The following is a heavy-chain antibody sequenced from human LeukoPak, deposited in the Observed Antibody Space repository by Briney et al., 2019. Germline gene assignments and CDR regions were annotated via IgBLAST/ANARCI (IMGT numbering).Heavy chain of an antibody. Sequence: PGGSLRLSCAASGFTVSSNYMSWVRQAPEKGLEWVSAITGSGGSTFFADSVKGRFTISRDNSKNTLYLQMNSLRAEDTAVYYCARPNRGYCDDTSCSHFDYWGQGTLVTVSS. CDR1: GFTVSSNY. D-gene: IGHD2-2*01. J-gene: IGHJ4*02. CDR3: ARPNRGYCDDTSCSHFDY. CDR2: ITGSGGST. V-gene: IGHV3-23*01.